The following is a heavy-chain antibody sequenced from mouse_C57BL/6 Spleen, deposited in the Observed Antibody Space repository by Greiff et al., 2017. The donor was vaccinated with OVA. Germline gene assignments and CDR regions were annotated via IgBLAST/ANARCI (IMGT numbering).Heavy chain of an antibody. Sequence: EVQLQQSGPELMKPGASVKISCKASGYTFTDYYMNWVKQSHGKSLEWIGDINPNNGGTSYNQKFKGKATLTVDKSSSTAYMELRSLTSEDSAVYYCARRDLLGDYWGQGTTLTVSS. J-gene: IGHJ2*01. CDR1: GYTFTDYY. CDR3: ARRDLLGDY. CDR2: INPNNGGT. V-gene: IGHV1-26*01. D-gene: IGHD2-1*01.